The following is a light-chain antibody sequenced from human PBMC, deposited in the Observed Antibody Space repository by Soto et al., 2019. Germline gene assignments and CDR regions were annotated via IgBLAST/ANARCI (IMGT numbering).Light chain of an antibody. V-gene: IGLV1-51*01. J-gene: IGLJ2*01. Sequence: QSVLTQPPSVSAAPGQRVTISCSGSASNVGTHFVSWYQQSPGAAPKLLIYDNDERPSEIPDRFSGSKSDTSATLTITGLQTGDEADYYCGTWDSGLTAGXFGGGTXLTVL. CDR1: ASNVGTHF. CDR3: GTWDSGLTAGX. CDR2: DND.